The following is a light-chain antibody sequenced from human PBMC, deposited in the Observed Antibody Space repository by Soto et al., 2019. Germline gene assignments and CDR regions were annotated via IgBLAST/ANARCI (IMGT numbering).Light chain of an antibody. CDR2: EGS. V-gene: IGLV2-23*01. Sequence: QSVLTQPASVSGSPGQSITISCTGTSSDVGSYNLVSWYQQHPGKAPKLMIYEGSKRPSGISSRFSGSKSGNTASLTISGLQAEDEADFYCCSYASSDTYVFGTGTKVTVL. J-gene: IGLJ1*01. CDR3: CSYASSDTYV. CDR1: SSDVGSYNL.